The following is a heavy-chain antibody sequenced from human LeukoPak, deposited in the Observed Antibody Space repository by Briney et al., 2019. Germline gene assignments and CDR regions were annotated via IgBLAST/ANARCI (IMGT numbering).Heavy chain of an antibody. CDR1: GGSLSGYY. V-gene: IGHV4-34*01. J-gene: IGHJ4*02. Sequence: TTSETLSLTCAVYGGSLSGYYWSWIRQPPGKGLEWIGEINHSGSTNYNPSLKSRVTISVDTSKNQFSLKLSSVTAADTAVYYCARTYDSSGCQYFGYWGQGTLVTVS. CDR2: INHSGST. CDR3: ARTYDSSGCQYFGY. D-gene: IGHD3-22*01.